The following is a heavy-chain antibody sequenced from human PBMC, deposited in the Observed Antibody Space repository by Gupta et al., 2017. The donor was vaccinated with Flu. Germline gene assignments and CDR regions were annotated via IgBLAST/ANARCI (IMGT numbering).Heavy chain of an antibody. Sequence: EVQLVESGGGLVQPGRSLRLSCAASGFTFDDYAMHWVRQVPGKGLEWVSGISWNSGTIRYADSVKGRFTISRDNAKNSLNLQMNSLRAEDTALYYCAKALGLTGDHWYFDLWGRGTLVTVSS. V-gene: IGHV3-9*01. CDR1: GFTFDDYA. D-gene: IGHD7-27*01. CDR2: ISWNSGTI. CDR3: AKALGLTGDHWYFDL. J-gene: IGHJ2*01.